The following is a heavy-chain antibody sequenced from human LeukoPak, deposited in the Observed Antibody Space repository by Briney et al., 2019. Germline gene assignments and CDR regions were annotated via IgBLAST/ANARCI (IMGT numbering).Heavy chain of an antibody. CDR3: ARLGEYSSSWYG. CDR1: GYTFSGYY. J-gene: IGHJ4*02. Sequence: ASVKVSCKASGYTFSGYYIHWVRQAPGQGLEWMGWINPNSGGTNYAQKFQGRVTMTRDTSISTAYMELSRLRSDDTAVYYCARLGEYSSSWYGWGQGTLVTVSS. D-gene: IGHD6-13*01. CDR2: INPNSGGT. V-gene: IGHV1-2*02.